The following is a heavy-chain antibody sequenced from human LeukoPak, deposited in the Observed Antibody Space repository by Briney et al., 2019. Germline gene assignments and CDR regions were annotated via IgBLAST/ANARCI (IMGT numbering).Heavy chain of an antibody. V-gene: IGHV7-4-1*02. CDR3: ARRPSYYYDSSGYYSNWFDP. J-gene: IGHJ5*02. CDR2: INTNTGNP. Sequence: GASVKVSCKASGYTFTSYAMNWVRQAPGQGLEWMGWINTNTGNPTYAQGFTGRFVFSLDTSVSTAYLQISSLKAEDTAVYYCARRPSYYYDSSGYYSNWFDPWGQGTLVTVSS. D-gene: IGHD3-22*01. CDR1: GYTFTSYA.